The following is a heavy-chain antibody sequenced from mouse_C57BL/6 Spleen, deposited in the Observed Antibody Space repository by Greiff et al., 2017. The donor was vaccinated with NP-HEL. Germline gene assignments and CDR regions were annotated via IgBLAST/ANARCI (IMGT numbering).Heavy chain of an antibody. V-gene: IGHV5-17*01. CDR2: ISSGSSTI. J-gene: IGHJ3*01. D-gene: IGHD1-1*01. Sequence: DVMLVESGGGLVKPGGSLKLSCAASGFTFSDYGMHWVRQAPEKGLEWVAYISSGSSTIYYADTVKGRFTISRDNAKNTLFLQMTSLRSEDTAMYYCARLLLTYWGQGTLVTVSA. CDR3: ARLLLTY. CDR1: GFTFSDYG.